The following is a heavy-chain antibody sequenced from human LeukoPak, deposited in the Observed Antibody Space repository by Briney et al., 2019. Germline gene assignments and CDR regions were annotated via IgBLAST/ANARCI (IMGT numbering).Heavy chain of an antibody. CDR3: VREGFRGGDCPGYFDF. CDR1: GFTFSSYD. Sequence: GGSLRLSCAASGFTFSSYDMHWVRQTTGKGLEWVSAIDTAGGTYYPGSVEGRFTISRENAKNSFHLQMNSLRDADTAVYYCVREGFRGGDCPGYFDFWGRGTLVTVSS. V-gene: IGHV3-13*04. D-gene: IGHD2-21*02. CDR2: IDTAGGT. J-gene: IGHJ2*01.